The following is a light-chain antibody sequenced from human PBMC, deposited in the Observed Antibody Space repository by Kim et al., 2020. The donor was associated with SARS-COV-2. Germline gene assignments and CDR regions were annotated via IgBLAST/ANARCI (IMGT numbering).Light chain of an antibody. J-gene: IGLJ3*02. Sequence: GQRVTNSCSGSSSNIGSNYVYWYQQLPGTAPKLLIYGNNQRPSGVPDRFSGSKSGTSASLAISGLRSEDEADYYCAAWDDSLSGWVFGGGTQLTVL. CDR2: GNN. CDR1: SSNIGSNY. V-gene: IGLV1-47*01. CDR3: AAWDDSLSGWV.